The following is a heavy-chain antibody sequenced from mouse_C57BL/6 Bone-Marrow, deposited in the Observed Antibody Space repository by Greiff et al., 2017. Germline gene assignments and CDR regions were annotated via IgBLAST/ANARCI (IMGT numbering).Heavy chain of an antibody. CDR2: IDPSDSYT. V-gene: IGHV1-69*01. Sequence: QVQLQQPGAELVMPGASVKLSCKASGYTFTSYWMHWVKQRPGQGLEWIGEIDPSDSYTNYNQKFKGKSTLTVDKSSSTAYMQLSSLTSEDSAVYYCARLGWFFDDWGQGTTLTVSS. CDR3: ARLGWFFDD. J-gene: IGHJ2*01. D-gene: IGHD2-3*01. CDR1: GYTFTSYW.